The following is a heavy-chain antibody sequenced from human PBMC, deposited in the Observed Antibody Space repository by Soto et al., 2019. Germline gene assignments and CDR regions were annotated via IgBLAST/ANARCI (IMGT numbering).Heavy chain of an antibody. Sequence: QVQLQESGPGLVKPSQTLSLTCTFSGGSISSRGYYWSWIRQHPGKGPEWTGYICYSGSTYYDPSLTSRVTISVDTSKNQFSLKLSSVTAADTAVYYCARVISYGYFDYWGQGTLVTVSS. V-gene: IGHV4-31*03. J-gene: IGHJ4*02. CDR2: ICYSGST. CDR3: ARVISYGYFDY. CDR1: GGSISSRGYY. D-gene: IGHD1-26*01.